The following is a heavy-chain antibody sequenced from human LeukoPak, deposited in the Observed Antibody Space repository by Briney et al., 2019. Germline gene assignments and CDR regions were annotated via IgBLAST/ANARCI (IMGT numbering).Heavy chain of an antibody. J-gene: IGHJ6*03. Sequence: GGSLRLSCAASGFTFSNYWMSWVRQAPGKGPEWVSRIGGSSGSTYYADSVKGRFTISRDNSKKTLYLQMNSLRADDTAVYYCAKMKGPGLYYHYSMDVWGKGTTVIVSS. CDR2: IGGSSGST. V-gene: IGHV3-23*01. CDR3: AKMKGPGLYYHYSMDV. CDR1: GFTFSNYW.